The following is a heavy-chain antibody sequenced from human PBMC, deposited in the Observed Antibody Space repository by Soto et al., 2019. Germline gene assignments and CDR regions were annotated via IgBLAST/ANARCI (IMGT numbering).Heavy chain of an antibody. CDR1: GYPLTGSY. J-gene: IGHJ6*02. CDR3: AKDNTLITIVGGFEIYYCYGMDV. D-gene: IGHD3-10*01. V-gene: IGHV1-2*02. Sequence: ASVHVSCQASGYPLTGSYMHWLRQAPGQGLEWTGWTNPTAGGKNNARKFQGRVTMTRYTAVSTAYMELIRLRSDDTAVYYCAKDNTLITIVGGFEIYYCYGMDVGGQGATVTVSS. CDR2: TNPTAGGK.